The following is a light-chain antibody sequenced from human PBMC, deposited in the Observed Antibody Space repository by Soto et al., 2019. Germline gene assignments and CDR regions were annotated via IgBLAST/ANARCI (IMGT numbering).Light chain of an antibody. V-gene: IGLV1-47*01. J-gene: IGLJ1*01. CDR3: AAWDDSLSGYV. CDR1: SSNIGSNY. CDR2: RNN. Sequence: QPVLTQPPSASGTPGQRATISCSGSSSNIGSNYVYWYQQLPGTAPKLLIYRNNQRPSGVPDRFSGSKSGTSASLAISGLRSEDEADYYCAAWDDSLSGYVFGTGTKLTVL.